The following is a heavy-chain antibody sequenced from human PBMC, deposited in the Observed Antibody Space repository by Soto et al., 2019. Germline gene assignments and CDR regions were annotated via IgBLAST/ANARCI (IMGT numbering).Heavy chain of an antibody. Sequence: GGSLRLSCAASGFPFSSYAMHWVRRAPGKGLEWVAVIWYDGSKKFYADSVKGRFTISRDDSKNTHYLQMNSLRAEDTAVYYCARENSGMDVWGQGTTVTGSS. V-gene: IGHV3-33*01. CDR2: IWYDGSKK. CDR1: GFPFSSYA. CDR3: ARENSGMDV. J-gene: IGHJ6*02.